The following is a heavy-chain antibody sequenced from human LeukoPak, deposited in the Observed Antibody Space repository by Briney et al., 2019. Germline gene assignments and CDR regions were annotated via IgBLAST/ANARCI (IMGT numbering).Heavy chain of an antibody. CDR3: ARDGYNILTGYFDY. J-gene: IGHJ4*02. CDR2: LWYDGSNE. CDR1: GFTFSTCG. V-gene: IGHV3-33*01. Sequence: GGSLRLSCAASGFTFSTCGMHWVRQAPGKGLEWVAVLWYDGSNEYYANSVKGRFTISRDNSKNTLYLQMNSLRAEDTAIYYCARDGYNILTGYFDYWGQGTLVTVSS. D-gene: IGHD3-9*01.